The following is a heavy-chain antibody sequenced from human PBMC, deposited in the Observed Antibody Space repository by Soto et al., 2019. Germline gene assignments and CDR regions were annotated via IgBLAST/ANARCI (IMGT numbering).Heavy chain of an antibody. V-gene: IGHV3-30-3*01. CDR2: ISYDGSNK. Sequence: GGSLRLSCAASGFTFSTCAMHWVRQAPGKGLEWVAVISYDGSNKYYADSVKGRFTISRDNSKNTLYLQMNSLRAEDTAVYYCARERPRSLDVWGQGSTVIVSS. CDR3: ARERPRSLDV. CDR1: GFTFSTCA. J-gene: IGHJ6*02. D-gene: IGHD6-6*01.